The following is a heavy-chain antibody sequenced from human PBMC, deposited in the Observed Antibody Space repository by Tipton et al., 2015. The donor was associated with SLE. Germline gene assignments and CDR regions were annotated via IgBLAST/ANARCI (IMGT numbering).Heavy chain of an antibody. V-gene: IGHV4-39*07. Sequence: TLSLTCTVSGGSISSSTYYCGWIRQPPGKGLEWIGNIYYSGSTYYNPSLKSRVTISVDTSKNQFSLKLSSVTAADTAVYYCARRSPSDYYDSSGYSYFDYWGQGTLVTVSS. J-gene: IGHJ4*02. CDR1: GGSISSSTYY. CDR3: ARRSPSDYYDSSGYSYFDY. D-gene: IGHD3-22*01. CDR2: IYYSGST.